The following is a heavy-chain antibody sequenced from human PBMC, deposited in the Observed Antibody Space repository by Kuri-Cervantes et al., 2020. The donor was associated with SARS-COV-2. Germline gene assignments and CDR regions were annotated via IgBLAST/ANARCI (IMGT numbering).Heavy chain of an antibody. D-gene: IGHD4-11*01. Sequence: GESLKISCVASGFTFSSYRMHWVRQAPGKGLVWVSRLTNDGSDAIFADSVKGRFTISRDNAKNMLYLYMNSLRADDTAVYYCARDSMTTRDFDYWGQGTLVTVSS. J-gene: IGHJ4*02. CDR3: ARDSMTTRDFDY. CDR1: GFTFSSYR. V-gene: IGHV3-74*01. CDR2: LTNDGSDA.